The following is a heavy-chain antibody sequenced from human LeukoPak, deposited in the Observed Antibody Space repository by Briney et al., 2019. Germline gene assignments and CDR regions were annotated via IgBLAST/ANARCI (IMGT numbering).Heavy chain of an antibody. CDR1: GGSISSGGYS. CDR2: IYHSGST. J-gene: IGHJ6*02. V-gene: IGHV4-30-2*01. CDR3: ARDRDYYGMDV. Sequence: SETLSLTCAVSGGSISSGGYSWSWIRQPPGKGLEWIGYIYHSGSTYYNPSLKSRVTISVDRSKNQFSLKLSSVTAADTAVYYCARDRDYYGMDVWGQGTTVTVSS.